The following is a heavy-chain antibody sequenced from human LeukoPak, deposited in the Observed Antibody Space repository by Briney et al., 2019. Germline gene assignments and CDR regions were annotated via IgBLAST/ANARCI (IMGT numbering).Heavy chain of an antibody. CDR3: AELGITMIGGV. CDR1: GFTFSSYE. D-gene: IGHD3-10*02. J-gene: IGHJ6*04. Sequence: GGSLRLSCAASGFTFSSYEMNWVRQAPGKGLEWVPYISSSCSTIYYADSVEGRFTISRDNAKNSLYLQMNSLRAEDTAVYYCAELGITMIGGVWGKGTTVTISS. V-gene: IGHV3-48*03. CDR2: ISSSCSTI.